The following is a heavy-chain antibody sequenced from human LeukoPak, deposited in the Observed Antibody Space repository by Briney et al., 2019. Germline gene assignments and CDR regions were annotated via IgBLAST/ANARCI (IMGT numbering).Heavy chain of an antibody. D-gene: IGHD2-15*01. CDR3: AGVAAGSWFDP. J-gene: IGHJ5*02. Sequence: GGSLRLSCAASGFTFGSHAMCWVRQAPGKGLEWVSAIGGSGVSTYYADSVKGRFTISRDNSKNTLYLQMNSLRVEDTAVYYCAGVAAGSWFDPWGQGTLVTVSS. CDR2: IGGSGVST. V-gene: IGHV3-23*01. CDR1: GFTFGSHA.